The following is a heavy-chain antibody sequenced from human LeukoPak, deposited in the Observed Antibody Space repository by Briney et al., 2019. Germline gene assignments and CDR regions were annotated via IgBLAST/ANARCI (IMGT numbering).Heavy chain of an antibody. Sequence: SETLSLTCTVSGGSISSSSYYWGWIRQPPGKGLEWIGSIYYSGSTYYNPSLKSRVTISVDTSKNQISLKLSSVTAADTAVYYCAIGGDCSSTSCYNQDYWGQGTLVTVSS. D-gene: IGHD2-2*01. CDR1: GGSISSSSYY. J-gene: IGHJ4*02. CDR3: AIGGDCSSTSCYNQDY. CDR2: IYYSGST. V-gene: IGHV4-39*01.